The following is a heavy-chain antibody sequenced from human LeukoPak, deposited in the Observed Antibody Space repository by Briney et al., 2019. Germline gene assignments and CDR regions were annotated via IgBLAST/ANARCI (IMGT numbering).Heavy chain of an antibody. CDR3: ATDLLGAHITMVRGVSDAFDI. V-gene: IGHV1-24*01. J-gene: IGHJ3*02. D-gene: IGHD3-10*01. CDR1: GYTFTGYY. CDR2: FDPEDGET. Sequence: GASVKVSCKASGYTFTGYYMHWVRQAPGQGLEWMGGFDPEDGETIYAQKFQGRVTTTEDTSTDTAYMELSSLRSEDTAVYYCATDLLGAHITMVRGVSDAFDIWGQGTMVTVSS.